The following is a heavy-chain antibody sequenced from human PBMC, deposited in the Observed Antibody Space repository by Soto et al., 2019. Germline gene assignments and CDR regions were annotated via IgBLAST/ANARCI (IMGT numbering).Heavy chain of an antibody. D-gene: IGHD6-13*01. CDR1: GYTFTNYA. J-gene: IGHJ4*02. CDR3: ARDSQYSTSWQRFDS. V-gene: IGHV1-18*01. Sequence: QVQLVQSGGELKKPGASVKVSCKASGYTFTNYAISWVRQAPGRGLEWMGWGNTYNGNPNYAQIFQGRVTMTTVTSTGTAYMELRSLKSDASAIYYCARDSQYSTSWQRFDSWGQGTLVTVSS. CDR2: GNTYNGNP.